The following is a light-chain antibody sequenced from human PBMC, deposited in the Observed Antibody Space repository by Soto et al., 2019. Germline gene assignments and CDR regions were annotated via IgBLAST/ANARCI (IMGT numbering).Light chain of an antibody. CDR2: FAS. J-gene: IGKJ1*01. CDR1: HSVGGL. V-gene: IGKV3-11*01. Sequence: EIVLTQSPATLSLSPGDRATLSCRASHSVGGLLAWYQQKPGQAPRLLIYFASNRASGIPDRFGGSGSGTDFTRTIDSLEPEDFDLFYCQQRSSWPWTFGQGTRVEIK. CDR3: QQRSSWPWT.